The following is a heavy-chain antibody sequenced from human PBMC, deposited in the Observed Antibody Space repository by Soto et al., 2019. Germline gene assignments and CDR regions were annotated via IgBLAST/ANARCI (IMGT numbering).Heavy chain of an antibody. J-gene: IGHJ6*02. D-gene: IGHD2-2*01. V-gene: IGHV3-23*04. Sequence: EVQLVASGGGLIQPGGSLRLSCAASGFAVNSDYMSWVRQAPGKGLEWVSRISGNGGDINYADSVKGRFTISRDNSKNTLYLQMNSLRAEDTAVYYCAKRGDIVEVSRTFVGYGMDVWGQGTTVTVSS. CDR1: GFAVNSDY. CDR3: AKRGDIVEVSRTFVGYGMDV. CDR2: ISGNGGDI.